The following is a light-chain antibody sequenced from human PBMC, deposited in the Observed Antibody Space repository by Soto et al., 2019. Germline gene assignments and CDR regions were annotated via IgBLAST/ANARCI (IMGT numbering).Light chain of an antibody. CDR3: QQYYSTPLT. Sequence: VMTQSPDSLAVSLGERATINCKSSQSVLSSSNNKNYLAWYQQKQGQPPKLIIHWASTRDSGVPYRFSGSGSGTDFTLTISRLQAEDVAAYYCQQYYSTPLTFGQGTKVEIK. CDR2: WAS. V-gene: IGKV4-1*01. CDR1: QSVLSSSNNKNY. J-gene: IGKJ1*01.